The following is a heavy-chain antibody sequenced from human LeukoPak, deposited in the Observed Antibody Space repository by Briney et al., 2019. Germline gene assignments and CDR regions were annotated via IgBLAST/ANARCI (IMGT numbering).Heavy chain of an antibody. J-gene: IGHJ4*02. Sequence: PSDTLPLICAVYGGSFTGYFCNWFRQAPGQGLEWIGEINHSGSTNYNPSRKSRVTISVDTSKKQFSLRLSSVTAADTAMYYCMYSAYDFNYWGQGTLVTVSS. D-gene: IGHD5-12*01. CDR2: INHSGST. V-gene: IGHV4-34*01. CDR1: GGSFTGYF. CDR3: MYSAYDFNY.